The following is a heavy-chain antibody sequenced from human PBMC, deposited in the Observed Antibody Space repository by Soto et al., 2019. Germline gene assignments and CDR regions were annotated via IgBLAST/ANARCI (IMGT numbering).Heavy chain of an antibody. CDR2: IYPGDSDT. J-gene: IGHJ6*02. Sequence: PGESLKISCKGSGYSFIDYWIGWVRQVPGKGLEWMGVIYPGDSDTRYSPSFQGQVTISADKSISTAYLQWSSLKASDTAMYYCARFDSSGYFPYYYYGMDVWGQGTTVTVSS. V-gene: IGHV5-51*01. CDR3: ARFDSSGYFPYYYYGMDV. D-gene: IGHD3-22*01. CDR1: GYSFIDYW.